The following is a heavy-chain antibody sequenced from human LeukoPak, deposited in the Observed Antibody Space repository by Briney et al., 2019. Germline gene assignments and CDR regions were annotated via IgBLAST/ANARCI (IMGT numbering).Heavy chain of an antibody. Sequence: PSETLSLTWAVYGGSFSGYYWSWIRQPPGKGLEWIGEISHSGSTNYNPSLKSRVTISVDTSKNQFSLKLSSVTAADTAVYYCARGSPYSGYDGAFDIWGQGTMVTVSS. CDR1: GGSFSGYY. CDR2: ISHSGST. J-gene: IGHJ3*02. D-gene: IGHD5-12*01. V-gene: IGHV4-34*01. CDR3: ARGSPYSGYDGAFDI.